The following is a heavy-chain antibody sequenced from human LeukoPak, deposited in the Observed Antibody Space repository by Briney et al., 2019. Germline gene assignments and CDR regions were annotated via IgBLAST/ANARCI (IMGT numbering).Heavy chain of an antibody. CDR1: GFTFSSYS. D-gene: IGHD1-14*01. CDR2: ISSSSSYI. Sequence: GGSLRLSCAASGFTFSSYSMNWVRQAPGKGLGWVSSISSSSSYIYYADSVKGRFTISRDNAKNSLYLQMNSLRAEDTAVYYCASPDFTTLGPWGQGTLVTVSS. CDR3: ASPDFTTLGP. J-gene: IGHJ5*02. V-gene: IGHV3-21*01.